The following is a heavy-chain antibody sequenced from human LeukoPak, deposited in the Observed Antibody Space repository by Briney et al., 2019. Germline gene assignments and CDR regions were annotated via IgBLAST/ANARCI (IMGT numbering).Heavy chain of an antibody. Sequence: GGSLRLSCAASGFTFSSYAMHWVRQAPGKGLEWVSGISDSGGSIHYADSVKGRFTISRDNSKNTLYLQMHSLRAEDTAVYYCAKDLRGVEGPCSWGQGTLVTVSS. CDR1: GFTFSSYA. V-gene: IGHV3-23*01. CDR3: AKDLRGVEGPCS. CDR2: ISDSGGSI. D-gene: IGHD2-15*01. J-gene: IGHJ4*02.